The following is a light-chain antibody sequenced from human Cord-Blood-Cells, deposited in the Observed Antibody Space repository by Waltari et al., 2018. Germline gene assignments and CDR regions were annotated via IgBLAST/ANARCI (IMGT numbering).Light chain of an antibody. J-gene: IGLJ1*01. CDR2: EVS. CDR1: SSDVGGYNY. Sequence: QSALTQPASVSGSPGQSITISCTGTSSDVGGYNYVSWYQQHPGKAPKLMIYEVSKRAAGVSNRVSGSKSGNTAALTIAGLQAEDEADYYCSSYTSSSTYVFGTGTKVTVL. V-gene: IGLV2-14*01. CDR3: SSYTSSSTYV.